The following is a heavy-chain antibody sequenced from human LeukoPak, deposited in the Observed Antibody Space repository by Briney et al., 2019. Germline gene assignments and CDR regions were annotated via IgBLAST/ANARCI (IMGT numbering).Heavy chain of an antibody. CDR1: GGSISSYY. D-gene: IGHD3-22*01. J-gene: IGHJ5*02. CDR3: ARGYDSSGYYLGP. V-gene: IGHV4-59*01. CDR2: IYYSGST. Sequence: PSETLSLTCTVSGGSISSYYWSWIRQPPGKGLEWTGYIYYSGSTNYNPSLKSRVTISVDTSKNQFSLKLSSVTAADTAVYYCARGYDSSGYYLGPWGQGTLVTVSS.